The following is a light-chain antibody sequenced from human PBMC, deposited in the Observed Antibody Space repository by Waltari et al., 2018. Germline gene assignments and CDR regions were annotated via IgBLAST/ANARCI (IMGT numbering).Light chain of an antibody. V-gene: IGKV4-1*01. J-gene: IGKJ4*01. CDR2: WAS. Sequence: DIVMTQSPDSLAVSLGERATIHCKSSQSVLYSATNKNYLAWYQQKPGQPPKLLIYWASTRESGVPDRFSGSGSGTDVTLTISSLQAEDVAVYYCQQYYSTPPLTFGGGTKVEI. CDR1: QSVLYSATNKNY. CDR3: QQYYSTPPLT.